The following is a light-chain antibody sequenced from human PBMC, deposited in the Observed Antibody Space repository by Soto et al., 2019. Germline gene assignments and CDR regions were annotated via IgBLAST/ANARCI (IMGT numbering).Light chain of an antibody. Sequence: QSALTQPASVSGSPGQSITISCTGTSSDVGGFNYVSWYQQNPGKAPKLMIYEVSNRPSGVSYRFSGSKSGNTASLTISGLQAEDEAHYYCNSYTSRSTVVFGGGTKLTVL. J-gene: IGLJ2*01. CDR1: SSDVGGFNY. CDR3: NSYTSRSTVV. V-gene: IGLV2-14*01. CDR2: EVS.